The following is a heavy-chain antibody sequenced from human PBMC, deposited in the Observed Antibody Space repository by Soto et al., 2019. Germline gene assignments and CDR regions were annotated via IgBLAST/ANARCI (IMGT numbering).Heavy chain of an antibody. Sequence: QVQLVQSGPEMKKPGASVKVSCKTSGYTFTEFYIHWMRQVPGRGLEWMGWINARNDGTKFAEKFKAAVTMTSDPPISTSYMELSSLTFDDTAVYYCARRLGGGGDYFYGMDVWGQGTAVTVSS. D-gene: IGHD3-16*01. V-gene: IGHV1-2*02. CDR1: GYTFTEFY. CDR3: ARRLGGGGDYFYGMDV. J-gene: IGHJ6*02. CDR2: INARNDGT.